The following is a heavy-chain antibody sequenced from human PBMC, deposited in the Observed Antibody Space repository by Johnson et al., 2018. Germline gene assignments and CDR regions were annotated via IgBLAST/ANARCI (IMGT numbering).Heavy chain of an antibody. CDR1: GFSFSNYP. CDR2: SSDSGGVT. Sequence: EVLVESGGGLVEPGGSLGLPCVASGFSFSNYPMSWVRQAPGKGLEWIAASSDSGGVTYYLSSVKGRFTISRDNSRNTLYLQMNSLRAEDTAVYYCAKDWEIAAVGTGGYFHHWGQGTLVTVSS. J-gene: IGHJ1*01. D-gene: IGHD6-13*01. V-gene: IGHV3-23*04. CDR3: AKDWEIAAVGTGGYFHH.